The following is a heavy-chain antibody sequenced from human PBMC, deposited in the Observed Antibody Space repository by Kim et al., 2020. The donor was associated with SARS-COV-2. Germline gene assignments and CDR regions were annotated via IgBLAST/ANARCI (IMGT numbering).Heavy chain of an antibody. V-gene: IGHV4-34*01. CDR2: FNHKGVT. D-gene: IGHD3-3*01. CDR1: VGSFSGYH. Sequence: SETLSLTCGVNVGSFSGYHWSWIRQPPGKGLEWIGEFNHKGVTNYNPSLNSRVAISVDTSKNQFSLKLNSVTAADTAVYFCARGWEGVDPSPILGLGPHYDYYAMDVWGPGTTVIVSS. CDR3: ARGWEGVDPSPILGLGPHYDYYAMDV. J-gene: IGHJ6*02.